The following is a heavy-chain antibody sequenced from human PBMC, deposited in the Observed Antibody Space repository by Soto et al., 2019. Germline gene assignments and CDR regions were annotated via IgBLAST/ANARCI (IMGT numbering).Heavy chain of an antibody. Sequence: QVQLVESGGGVVQPGRSLRLSCAGSGFTFRNYGMHWVRQAPGKGLEWVAVIWYDGSKKYYVDSVKGRFTISRDNSKNTLYLELNSLRGEDTALYYCARLGLGSASWYVDYWGQGTLFTVSS. CDR1: GFTFRNYG. CDR3: ARLGLGSASWYVDY. J-gene: IGHJ4*02. V-gene: IGHV3-33*01. CDR2: IWYDGSKK. D-gene: IGHD2-2*01.